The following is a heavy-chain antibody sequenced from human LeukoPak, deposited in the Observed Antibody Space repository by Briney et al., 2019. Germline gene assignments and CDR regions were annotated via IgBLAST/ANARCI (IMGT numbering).Heavy chain of an antibody. J-gene: IGHJ4*02. CDR1: GGTFSSYA. Sequence: SVKVSCKASGGTFSSYAISWVRQAPGQGLEWMGGIIPIFGTANYAQKFQGRVTITADESTSTAYMELSSLRSEDTAVYYCARGPQQLVLRYYFDYWGQGTLVTVSP. V-gene: IGHV1-69*13. CDR3: ARGPQQLVLRYYFDY. D-gene: IGHD6-13*01. CDR2: IIPIFGTA.